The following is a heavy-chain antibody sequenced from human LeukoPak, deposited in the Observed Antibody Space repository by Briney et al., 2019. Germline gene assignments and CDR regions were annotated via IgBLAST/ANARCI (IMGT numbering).Heavy chain of an antibody. CDR2: YYNGGST. Sequence: PSETLSLTCTVSGCSISSYYWSWIRQPPGKGLEWIGNYYNGGSTNYNPSLKCRVTISVDTSKNQFSLKLSSVTAADTAVYYCARQMDTAMVTGHYYYDMDVWGKGTTVTVSS. CDR3: ARQMDTAMVTGHYYYDMDV. V-gene: IGHV4-59*08. D-gene: IGHD5-18*01. J-gene: IGHJ6*03. CDR1: GCSISSYY.